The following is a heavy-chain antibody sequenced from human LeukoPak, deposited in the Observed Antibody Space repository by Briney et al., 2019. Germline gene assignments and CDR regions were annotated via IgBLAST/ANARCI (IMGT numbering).Heavy chain of an antibody. D-gene: IGHD2-2*01. CDR3: ARYCSSTSCYGDWFDP. CDR2: IIPIFGTA. CDR1: VGTFSSYA. V-gene: IGHV1-69*13. J-gene: IGHJ5*02. Sequence: ASVKVSCKASVGTFSSYAISWVRQAPGQGLECMGGIIPIFGTANYAQKFQGRVTITADESTSTAYMELSSLRSEDTAVYYCARYCSSTSCYGDWFDPWGQGTLVTVSS.